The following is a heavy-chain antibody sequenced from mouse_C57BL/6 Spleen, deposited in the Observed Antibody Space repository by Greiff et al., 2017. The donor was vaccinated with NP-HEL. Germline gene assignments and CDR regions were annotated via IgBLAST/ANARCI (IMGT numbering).Heavy chain of an antibody. V-gene: IGHV1-55*01. CDR2: IYPGSGST. Sequence: VQLQQPGAELVKPRASVKMSCKASGYTFTSYWITWVKQRPGQGLEWIGDIYPGSGSTNYNEKFKSKATLTVDTSSSTAYMQLSSLTSEDSAVYYCATYSNLLPVLMDYWGQGTSVTVSS. CDR3: ATYSNLLPVLMDY. D-gene: IGHD2-5*01. CDR1: GYTFTSYW. J-gene: IGHJ4*01.